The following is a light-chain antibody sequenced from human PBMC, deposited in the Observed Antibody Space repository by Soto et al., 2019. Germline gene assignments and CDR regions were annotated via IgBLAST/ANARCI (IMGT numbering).Light chain of an antibody. V-gene: IGKV1-39*01. J-gene: IGKJ2*01. CDR3: RQSHSTPYT. Sequence: DIQMTQSPSSLSASVGDRVTITCRASQIISNYLNWYQQKPGKAPKLLIYATSSLQSGVPSSFSGSGSGTDFTLTISSLQPEDFATYYCRQSHSTPYTFGQGTKLEIK. CDR2: ATS. CDR1: QIISNY.